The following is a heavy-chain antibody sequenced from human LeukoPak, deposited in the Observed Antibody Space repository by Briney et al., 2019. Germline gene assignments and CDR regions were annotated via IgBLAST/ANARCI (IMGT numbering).Heavy chain of an antibody. Sequence: GGSLRLSCAASGFTFSSYGMHWVRQAPGRGLEWVAVISYDGSDKYYADSVKGRFTISRDNSKNTLYLQMNSLRAEDTAVYYCGKEEGFYYGWGTGYWGQGTLVTVSS. J-gene: IGHJ4*02. CDR2: ISYDGSDK. CDR3: GKEEGFYYGWGTGY. V-gene: IGHV3-30*18. CDR1: GFTFSSYG. D-gene: IGHD3-10*01.